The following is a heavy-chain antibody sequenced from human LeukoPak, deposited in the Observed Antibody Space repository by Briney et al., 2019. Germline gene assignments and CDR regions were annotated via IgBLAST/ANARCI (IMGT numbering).Heavy chain of an antibody. CDR1: GYSFTSYW. Sequence: GESLKISCKGSGYSFTSYWIGWVRQMPGKGLEWMGIIYPGDSDTRYSPSFQGQVTISADKSIGTAYLQWSSLKASDTAVYYCARLATGPTLGGWFDPWGQGTLVTVSS. CDR2: IYPGDSDT. V-gene: IGHV5-51*01. CDR3: ARLATGPTLGGWFDP. J-gene: IGHJ5*02. D-gene: IGHD1-14*01.